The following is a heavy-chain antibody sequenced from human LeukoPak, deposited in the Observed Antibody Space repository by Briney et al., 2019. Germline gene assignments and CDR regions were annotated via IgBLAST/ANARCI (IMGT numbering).Heavy chain of an antibody. Sequence: SVKVSCKASGYTFTSYDINWVRQAPGQGLEWMGGIIPIFGTANYAQKFQGRVTITADESTSTAYMELSSLRSEDTAVYYCARAPLVVPAAMAWFDPWGQGTLVTVSS. V-gene: IGHV1-69*13. CDR3: ARAPLVVPAAMAWFDP. CDR2: IIPIFGTA. J-gene: IGHJ5*02. D-gene: IGHD2-2*01. CDR1: GYTFTSYD.